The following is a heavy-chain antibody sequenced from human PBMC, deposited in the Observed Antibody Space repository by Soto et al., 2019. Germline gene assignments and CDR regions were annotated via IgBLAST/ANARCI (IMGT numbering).Heavy chain of an antibody. CDR3: SSRSSSRTYNWFDP. Sequence: SETLSLTCTVSGDSISTYYWSWIRQPPGKGLEWIGFIYYAGSTNYNPSLQSRVTISVDTSKNQFSLRLSSVTAADTSVYYCSSRSSSRTYNWFDPWGQGTLVTVSS. V-gene: IGHV4-59*08. D-gene: IGHD6-13*01. J-gene: IGHJ5*02. CDR2: IYYAGST. CDR1: GDSISTYY.